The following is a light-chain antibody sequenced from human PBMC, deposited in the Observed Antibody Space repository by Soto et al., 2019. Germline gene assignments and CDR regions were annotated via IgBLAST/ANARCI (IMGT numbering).Light chain of an antibody. CDR2: EVN. J-gene: IGLJ1*01. CDR1: SSDVGAYNY. V-gene: IGLV2-8*01. Sequence: QSALTQPPSASGSPGQSVTICCTGTSSDVGAYNYVSWYQQHPGKAPKLMISEVNKRPSGVPDRFSGSKSGNTASLTVSGIQPEDEADYYCSSYGGPNNSNYVFGTGTKVTVL. CDR3: SSYGGPNNSNYV.